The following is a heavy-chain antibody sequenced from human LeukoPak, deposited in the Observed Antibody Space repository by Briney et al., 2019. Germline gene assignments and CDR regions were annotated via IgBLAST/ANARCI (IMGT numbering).Heavy chain of an antibody. V-gene: IGHV4-59*11. CDR2: IYYSGST. J-gene: IGHJ4*02. CDR3: ATGGSMVRGVNRHHYFDY. Sequence: SETLSLTCTVSGGSISNHYWSWIRQPPGRGLEWIGYIYYSGSTNDNPSIKSRVTISVDTSKNQFSLKLSSVTAADTAVYYCATGGSMVRGVNRHHYFDYWGQGTLVTVSS. D-gene: IGHD3-10*01. CDR1: GGSISNHY.